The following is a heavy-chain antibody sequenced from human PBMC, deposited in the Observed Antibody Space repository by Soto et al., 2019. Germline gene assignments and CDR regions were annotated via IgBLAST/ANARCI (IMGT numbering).Heavy chain of an antibody. CDR2: INHSGST. CDR3: ATLGVYSGPRSGPNDY. D-gene: IGHD1-26*01. V-gene: IGHV4-34*01. J-gene: IGHJ4*02. CDR1: GGSFSGYY. Sequence: QVQLQQWGAGLLKPSETLSLTCAVYGGSFSGYYWSWIRQPPGKGLEWIGEINHSGSTNYNPSLTSRVTISVDTSKNQFSLKLSSVTAADTAVYYCATLGVYSGPRSGPNDYWGQGTLVTVSS.